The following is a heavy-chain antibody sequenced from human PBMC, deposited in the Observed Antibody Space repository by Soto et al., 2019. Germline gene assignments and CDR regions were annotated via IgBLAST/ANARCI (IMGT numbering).Heavy chain of an antibody. CDR2: ISATGGST. CDR1: GFTFGSYT. CDR3: AKGFIRDCGGDCTVDT. V-gene: IGHV3-23*01. Sequence: EVQLLESGGGLVQPGGSLRLSCAASGFTFGSYTMSWVRQAPGKGLEWVSGISATGGSTYYADSVKGRFTFSRDNSKNTLYLQMNSLRAEDTAVYYCAKGFIRDCGGDCTVDTWGQGTLVTVSS. J-gene: IGHJ5*02. D-gene: IGHD2-21*02.